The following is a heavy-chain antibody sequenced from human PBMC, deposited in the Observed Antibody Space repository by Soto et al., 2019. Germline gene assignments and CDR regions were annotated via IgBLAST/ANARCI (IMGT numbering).Heavy chain of an antibody. J-gene: IGHJ3*02. CDR2: ISYDGSNK. Sequence: QVQLVESGGGVVQPGRSLRLSCAASGFTFSSYGMHWVRQAPGKGLEWVAVISYDGSNKYYADSVKGRFTISRDNSKNTLYLQMNSLRAEDTAVYYCAKDQSRCTYAFDIWGQGTMVTVSS. D-gene: IGHD2-15*01. V-gene: IGHV3-30*18. CDR1: GFTFSSYG. CDR3: AKDQSRCTYAFDI.